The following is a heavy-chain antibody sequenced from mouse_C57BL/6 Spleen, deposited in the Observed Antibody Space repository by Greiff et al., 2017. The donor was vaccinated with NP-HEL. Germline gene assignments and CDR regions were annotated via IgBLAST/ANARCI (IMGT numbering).Heavy chain of an antibody. CDR1: GYTFSDYY. D-gene: IGHD4-1*01. Sequence: EVQLQQSGPELVKPGASVKISCKASGYTFSDYYMNWVKQSHGKSLEWIGDINPNNGGTSYNQKFKGKATLTVDKSSSTAYMELRSLTSEDSAVYYCARGGVNWDEGFDYWGQGTTLTVSS. J-gene: IGHJ2*01. CDR2: INPNNGGT. CDR3: ARGGVNWDEGFDY. V-gene: IGHV1-26*01.